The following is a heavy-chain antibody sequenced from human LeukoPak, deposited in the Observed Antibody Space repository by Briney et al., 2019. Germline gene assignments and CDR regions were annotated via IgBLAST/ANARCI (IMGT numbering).Heavy chain of an antibody. V-gene: IGHV4-59*01. D-gene: IGHD2-15*01. J-gene: IGHJ6*04. Sequence: SETLSLTCTVSGGSISSYYWSWIRQPPGKGLEWIGYIYYSGSTNYNPSLKSRVTISVDTSKNQFSLKLSSVTAADTAVYYCARDNVVVVAATRTYYYGMDVWGKGTTVTVSS. CDR1: GGSISSYY. CDR2: IYYSGST. CDR3: ARDNVVVVAATRTYYYGMDV.